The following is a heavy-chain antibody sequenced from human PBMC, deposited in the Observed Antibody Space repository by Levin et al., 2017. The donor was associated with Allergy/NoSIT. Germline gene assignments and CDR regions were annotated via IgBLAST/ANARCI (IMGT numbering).Heavy chain of an antibody. V-gene: IGHV4-39*01. D-gene: IGHD3-9*01. CDR1: GGSISSSSYY. J-gene: IGHJ4*02. CDR3: ASLVSNLDYDILTGYFDY. CDR2: IYYSGST. Sequence: PSETLSLTCTVSGGSISSSSYYWGWIRQPPGKGLEWIGSIYYSGSTYYNPSLKSRVTISVDTSKNQFSLKLSSVTAADTAVYYCASLVSNLDYDILTGYFDYWGQGTLVTVSS.